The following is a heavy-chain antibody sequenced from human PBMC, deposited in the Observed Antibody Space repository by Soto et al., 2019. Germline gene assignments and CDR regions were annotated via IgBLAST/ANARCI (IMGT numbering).Heavy chain of an antibody. Sequence: EVQLLESGGGLVQPGGSLRLSCAASGFTFSSYAMSWVRQAPGKGLEWVSAISGSGGSTYYADSVKGRFTISRDNSKNTLYLQMNSLRAEDTGVYYCAKGRRIHGSLWFGELLYWGFDYWGQGTLVTGCS. D-gene: IGHD3-10*01. CDR2: ISGSGGST. V-gene: IGHV3-23*01. CDR1: GFTFSSYA. CDR3: AKGRRIHGSLWFGELLYWGFDY. J-gene: IGHJ4*02.